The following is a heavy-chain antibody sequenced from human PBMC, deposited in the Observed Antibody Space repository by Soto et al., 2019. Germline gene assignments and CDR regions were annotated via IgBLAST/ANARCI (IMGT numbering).Heavy chain of an antibody. V-gene: IGHV3-74*01. CDR2: INSDGSSP. Sequence: GGSLRLSCEASGFTFSSYWMHWVRQGPGKGLEWLSLINSDGSSPNYADSVKGRFTVSRGNAKNTLFLQMNSLRVDDTAVYYCTLDRRRSGFDPWGPGTLVTVSS. CDR1: GFTFSSYW. CDR3: TLDRRRSGFDP. J-gene: IGHJ5*02.